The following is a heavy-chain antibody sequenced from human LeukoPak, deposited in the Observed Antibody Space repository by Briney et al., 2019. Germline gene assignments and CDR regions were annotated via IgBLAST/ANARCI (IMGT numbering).Heavy chain of an antibody. Sequence: SVKVSCKASGGTFSSYAISWVRQAPGQGLEWMGGIIPIFGTENYAQKFQGRVTITTDESTSTAYMELSSLRSEDTAVYYCARALSGSYSIFDYWGQGTLVTVSS. D-gene: IGHD1-26*01. CDR2: IIPIFGTE. CDR3: ARALSGSYSIFDY. J-gene: IGHJ4*02. CDR1: GGTFSSYA. V-gene: IGHV1-69*05.